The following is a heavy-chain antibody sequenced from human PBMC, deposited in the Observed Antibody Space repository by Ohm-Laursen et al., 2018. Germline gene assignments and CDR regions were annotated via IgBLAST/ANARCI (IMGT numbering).Heavy chain of an antibody. Sequence: SLRLSCTASGFTFDDYGMSWVRQAPGKGLEWVSGINWNGGSTGYADSVKGRFTISRDNAKNSLYLQMNSLRAEDTAVYYCARDVAHGGYGFGMDVWGQGTTVTVSS. V-gene: IGHV3-20*04. J-gene: IGHJ6*02. CDR1: GFTFDDYG. D-gene: IGHD5-12*01. CDR3: ARDVAHGGYGFGMDV. CDR2: INWNGGST.